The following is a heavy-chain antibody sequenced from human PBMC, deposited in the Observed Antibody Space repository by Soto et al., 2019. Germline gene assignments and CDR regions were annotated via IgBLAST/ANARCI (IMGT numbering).Heavy chain of an antibody. CDR1: GFTFSSFA. J-gene: IGHJ3*02. Sequence: EAQLLESGGGLAQPGGSLRLSCETSGFTFSSFALSWVRQAPGRGLEWVSSVTGSGGSTNYADSVEGRFTISRDNSKDTLYLQLKSLTAEDTAVYYCPRSTDTRATFAFDMWGQGTMVTVSS. V-gene: IGHV3-23*01. CDR3: PRSTDTRATFAFDM. CDR2: VTGSGGST. D-gene: IGHD1-26*01.